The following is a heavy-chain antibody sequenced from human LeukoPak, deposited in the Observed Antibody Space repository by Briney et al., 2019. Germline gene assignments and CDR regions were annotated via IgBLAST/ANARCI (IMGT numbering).Heavy chain of an antibody. D-gene: IGHD3-10*01. Sequence: KPSETLSFTCTVSGGSISSYYWSWIRQPPGKGLEWIGYIYYSGSTNYNPSLKSRVTISVDTSKNQFSLKLSSVTAADTAVYYCARLTMVRGVIIVRGWFDPWGQGTLVTVSS. CDR1: GGSISSYY. V-gene: IGHV4-59*01. J-gene: IGHJ5*02. CDR3: ARLTMVRGVIIVRGWFDP. CDR2: IYYSGST.